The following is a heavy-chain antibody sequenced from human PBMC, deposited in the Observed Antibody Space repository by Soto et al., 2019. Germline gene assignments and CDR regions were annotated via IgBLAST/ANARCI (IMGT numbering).Heavy chain of an antibody. CDR2: IYYSGST. Sequence: QVQLQESGPGLVKPSETLSLTCTVSGGSISSYYWSWIRQPPGKGLEWIGYIYYSGSTNYNPSLKSRDTISVDTSKNQFSLKLSSVTAADPAVYYCAREDIVVVPAAMRGGGYFDYWGQGTLVTVSS. CDR1: GGSISSYY. J-gene: IGHJ4*02. V-gene: IGHV4-59*01. CDR3: AREDIVVVPAAMRGGGYFDY. D-gene: IGHD2-2*01.